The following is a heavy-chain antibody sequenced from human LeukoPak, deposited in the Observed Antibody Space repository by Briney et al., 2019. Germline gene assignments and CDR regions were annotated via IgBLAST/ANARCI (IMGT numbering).Heavy chain of an antibody. D-gene: IGHD3-3*01. V-gene: IGHV4-39*01. CDR1: GGSTSSSNYY. CDR2: IHYSGNT. Sequence: PSETLSLTCTVSGGSTSSSNYYWGWIRQPPWKGLEWIGGIHYSGNTYYNPSLKSRVTISIDTSKNQFSLKLSSVTAADTAVYYCARLGAGPTYYDFWSGYSSFYFDYWGQGTLVTVSS. J-gene: IGHJ4*02. CDR3: ARLGAGPTYYDFWSGYSSFYFDY.